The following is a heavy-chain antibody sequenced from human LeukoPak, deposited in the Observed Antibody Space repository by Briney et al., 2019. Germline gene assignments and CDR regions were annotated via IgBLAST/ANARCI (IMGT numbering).Heavy chain of an antibody. Sequence: GGSLRLSCAASGFTFSNYWMHWVRQAPGKGLVWVSRINSDGRSTNYADSVKGRSTISRDNAKNTVYLQMNSLRVEDTAVYYCAQELKIGHWGQGTLVTVSS. CDR1: GFTFSNYW. J-gene: IGHJ1*01. CDR3: AQELKIGH. V-gene: IGHV3-74*01. CDR2: INSDGRST.